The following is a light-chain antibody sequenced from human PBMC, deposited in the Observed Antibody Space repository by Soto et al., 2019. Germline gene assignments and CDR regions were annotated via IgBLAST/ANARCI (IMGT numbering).Light chain of an antibody. CDR1: SSDVGSYNL. J-gene: IGLJ2*01. CDR3: CSYAGSSKAAL. CDR2: EVS. V-gene: IGLV2-23*02. Sequence: QSVLTQPASVSGSPGQSITISCTGTSSDVGSYNLVSWYQQHPGKAPQLMIYEVSKRPSGVPNRFSGSKSGNTASPTISGLQAEDEADYYCCSYAGSSKAALFGGGTKLTVL.